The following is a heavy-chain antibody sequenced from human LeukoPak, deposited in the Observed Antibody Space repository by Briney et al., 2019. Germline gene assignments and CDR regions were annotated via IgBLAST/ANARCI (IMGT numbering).Heavy chain of an antibody. CDR3: ARSAVAGTGSFDY. J-gene: IGHJ4*02. D-gene: IGHD6-19*01. CDR2: ISGSGGST. V-gene: IGHV3-23*01. CDR1: GFTFSSYA. Sequence: PGGSLRVSCAASGFTFSSYAMSWVRQAPGKGLEWVSAISGSGGSTYYADSVKGRFTISRDNSKNTLYLQMNSLRAEDTAVYYCARSAVAGTGSFDYWGQGTLVTVSS.